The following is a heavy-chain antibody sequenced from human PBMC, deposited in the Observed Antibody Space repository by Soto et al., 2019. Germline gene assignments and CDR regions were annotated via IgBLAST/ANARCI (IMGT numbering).Heavy chain of an antibody. CDR2: ISYDGSNK. Sequence: GGSLRLSCAASGFTFSSYGMHWVRQAPGKGLEWVAVISYDGSNKYYADSVKGRFTISRDNSKNTLYLQMNSLRAEDTAVYYCAKDQYDFWSGHTGAYAFDIWGQGTMVTVSS. V-gene: IGHV3-30*18. J-gene: IGHJ3*02. CDR3: AKDQYDFWSGHTGAYAFDI. D-gene: IGHD3-3*01. CDR1: GFTFSSYG.